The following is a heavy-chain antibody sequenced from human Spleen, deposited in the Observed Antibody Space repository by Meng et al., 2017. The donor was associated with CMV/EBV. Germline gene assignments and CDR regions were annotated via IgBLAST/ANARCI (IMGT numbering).Heavy chain of an antibody. V-gene: IGHV3-23*01. Sequence: GESLKISCAASGFTFSSYAMSWVRQAPGKGLEWVSAISGSGGSTYYADSVKGRFTLTRDNSRNMMYLEMNSLRAEDTAKHYCAKTKGYCTTTSCYNSFFDHWGPGTLVTVSS. CDR3: AKTKGYCTTTSCYNSFFDH. D-gene: IGHD2-2*02. CDR2: ISGSGGST. CDR1: GFTFSSYA. J-gene: IGHJ4*02.